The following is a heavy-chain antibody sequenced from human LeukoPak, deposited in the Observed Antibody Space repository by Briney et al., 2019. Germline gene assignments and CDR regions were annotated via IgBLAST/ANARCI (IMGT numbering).Heavy chain of an antibody. D-gene: IGHD2-2*01. CDR3: ARRITSLPEGSLDP. CDR2: IIPIFGIA. V-gene: IGHV1-69*04. CDR1: GGTFSSYE. Sequence: SVKVSCKASGGTFSSYEINWVRQAPGQGLEWMGRIIPIFGIANYAQKFQGRVTITADKSTGTAYMELSSLRSEDTAVYYCARRITSLPEGSLDPWGQGTLVTVSS. J-gene: IGHJ5*02.